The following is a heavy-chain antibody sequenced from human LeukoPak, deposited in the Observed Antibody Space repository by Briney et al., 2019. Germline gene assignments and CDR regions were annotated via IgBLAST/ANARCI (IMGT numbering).Heavy chain of an antibody. J-gene: IGHJ4*02. CDR1: GYTLTELS. Sequence: APVKVSCKVSGYTLTELSMHWVRRAPGQGLEWMGIINPSGGSTSYAQKFQGRVTMTRDTSTSTVYMELSSLRSEDTAVYYCARPSDYDSSGYYLWGQGTLVTVSS. D-gene: IGHD3-22*01. CDR3: ARPSDYDSSGYYL. V-gene: IGHV1-46*01. CDR2: INPSGGST.